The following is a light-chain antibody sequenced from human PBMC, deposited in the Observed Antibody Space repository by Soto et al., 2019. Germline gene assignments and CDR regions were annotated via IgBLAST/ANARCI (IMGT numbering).Light chain of an antibody. CDR2: AAS. J-gene: IGKJ5*01. Sequence: TVMTQSPATLSVSAGERATLSCRASQGLGTNLAWYQQRPGQAPRLLIYAASTRATGVPARFSGSGSETVFTLTISSLQSEVFAVYYCQQFDGLITFGQGTRLEIK. V-gene: IGKV3-15*01. CDR1: QGLGTN. CDR3: QQFDGLIT.